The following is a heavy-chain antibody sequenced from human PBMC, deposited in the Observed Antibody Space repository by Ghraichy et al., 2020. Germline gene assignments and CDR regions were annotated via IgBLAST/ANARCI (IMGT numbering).Heavy chain of an antibody. J-gene: IGHJ6*02. Sequence: GGSLRLSCAASGFTFSSYWMSWVRQAPGKGLEWVANIKQDGSEKYYVDSVKGRFTISRDNAKNSLYLQMNSLRAEDTAVYYCARVYGDYVGGYYYYGMDVWGPGTTVTVSS. CDR1: GFTFSSYW. V-gene: IGHV3-7*01. CDR2: IKQDGSEK. CDR3: ARVYGDYVGGYYYYGMDV. D-gene: IGHD4-17*01.